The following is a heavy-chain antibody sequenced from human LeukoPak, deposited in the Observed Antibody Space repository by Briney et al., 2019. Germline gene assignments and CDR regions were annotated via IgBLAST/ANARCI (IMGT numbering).Heavy chain of an antibody. V-gene: IGHV3-23*01. CDR1: GFTFSSNS. J-gene: IGHJ4*02. CDR3: TKWSGFGDD. CDR2: ISGSGDST. Sequence: GGSLRLSCAASGFTFSSNSMTWVRQTPGEGLEWVSGISGSGDSTFYADSVKGRFTISRDNSRNTLYLQMSSLRPEDTAVYYCTKWSGFGDDWGQGTLVTVSS. D-gene: IGHD3-10*01.